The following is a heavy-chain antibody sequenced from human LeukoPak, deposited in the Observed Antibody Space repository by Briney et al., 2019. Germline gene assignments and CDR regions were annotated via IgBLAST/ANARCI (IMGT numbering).Heavy chain of an antibody. J-gene: IGHJ4*02. CDR3: ARARNFWSGYPVYFDY. Sequence: GSLRLSCAASGFIFNSYAMCWVRQAPGKGLQYVSAISTTGDNTYYANAVEGRFTISRDNSKNTLYLQMGSLRPEDMAVYYCARARNFWSGYPVYFDYWGQGILVTVSS. CDR1: GFIFNSYA. V-gene: IGHV3-64*01. CDR2: ISTTGDNT. D-gene: IGHD3-3*01.